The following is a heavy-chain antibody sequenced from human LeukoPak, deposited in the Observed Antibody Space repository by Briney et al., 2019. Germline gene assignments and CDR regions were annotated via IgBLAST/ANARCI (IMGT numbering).Heavy chain of an antibody. J-gene: IGHJ5*02. V-gene: IGHV4-59*01. Sequence: TSETLSLTCTVSGGSISSYYWSWIRQPAGKGLEWIGYVYYSGSTNYNPSLKSRVTISVDTSKNQFSLKLSSVTAADTAVYYCARYHSSGYAWFDPWGQGALVTVSS. D-gene: IGHD3-22*01. CDR1: GGSISSYY. CDR3: ARYHSSGYAWFDP. CDR2: VYYSGST.